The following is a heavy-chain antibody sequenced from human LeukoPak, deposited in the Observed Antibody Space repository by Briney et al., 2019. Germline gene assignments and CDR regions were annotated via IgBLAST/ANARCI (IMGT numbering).Heavy chain of an antibody. CDR2: ISSSSSYV. J-gene: IGHJ4*02. CDR1: GFTLSSYS. D-gene: IGHD3-10*01. Sequence: GGSLRLSCAASGFTLSSYSMNWVRQAPGKGLEWVSSISSSSSYVYYADSVKGRFTISRDNAKNSLYLQMNSLRAEDTAVYYCARDMRVWFGELLYAFDYWGQGTLVTVSS. V-gene: IGHV3-21*01. CDR3: ARDMRVWFGELLYAFDY.